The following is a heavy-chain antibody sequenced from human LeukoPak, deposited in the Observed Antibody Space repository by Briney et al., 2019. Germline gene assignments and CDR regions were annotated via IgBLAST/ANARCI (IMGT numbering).Heavy chain of an antibody. J-gene: IGHJ5*02. CDR1: GGSISSSSYY. CDR2: IYYSGST. Sequence: PSETLSLTCTVSGGSISSSSYYWGWIRQPPGKGLEWIGSIYYSGSTYYNPSLKSRVTISVDTSKNQFSLKLSSVTAADTAVYCCASHRYSDQVRFLEWSWKNWFDPWGQGTLVTVSS. D-gene: IGHD3-3*01. V-gene: IGHV4-39*01. CDR3: ASHRYSDQVRFLEWSWKNWFDP.